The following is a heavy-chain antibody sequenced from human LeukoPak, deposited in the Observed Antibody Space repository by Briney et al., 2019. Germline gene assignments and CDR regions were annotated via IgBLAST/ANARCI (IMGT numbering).Heavy chain of an antibody. Sequence: ASVKVSCKASGYTFTGYYMHWVRQAPGQGLEWMGWINPNSGGTNYAQKFQGRVTMTRDTSISTAYMDLSRLRSDDTAVYYCARELLRKYYFDYWGQGTLVTVSS. J-gene: IGHJ4*02. CDR3: ARELLRKYYFDY. CDR1: GYTFTGYY. V-gene: IGHV1-2*02. CDR2: INPNSGGT.